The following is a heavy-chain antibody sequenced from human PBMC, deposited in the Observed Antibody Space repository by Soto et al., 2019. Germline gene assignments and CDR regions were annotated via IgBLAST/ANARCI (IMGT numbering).Heavy chain of an antibody. V-gene: IGHV3-9*01. J-gene: IGHJ6*02. Sequence: GGSLRLSCAASGFTFDDYAMHWVRQVPGKGLEWVSGINWNSGSIGYGDSVKGRFTISRDNSKNTLYLEMLSLRAEDTAVYYCVKEGRGSSTSCSRCYGLDVWGQGTTVPVYS. CDR3: VKEGRGSSTSCSRCYGLDV. D-gene: IGHD2-2*01. CDR2: INWNSGSI. CDR1: GFTFDDYA.